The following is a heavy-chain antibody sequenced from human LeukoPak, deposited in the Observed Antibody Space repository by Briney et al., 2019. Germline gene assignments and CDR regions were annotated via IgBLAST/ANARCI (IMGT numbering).Heavy chain of an antibody. CDR3: VNSKSNYEAVS. D-gene: IGHD3-22*01. V-gene: IGHV4-34*01. J-gene: IGHJ5*02. CDR1: GGSFSGYY. CDR2: INHSGST. Sequence: SETLSLTCAVYGGSFSGYYWSWIRQPPGKGLEWIGEINHSGSTNYNPSLKSRVTISVDTSKNQFSLKLSSVTAADTAFYFCVNSKSNYEAVSWGPGTLVTVSS.